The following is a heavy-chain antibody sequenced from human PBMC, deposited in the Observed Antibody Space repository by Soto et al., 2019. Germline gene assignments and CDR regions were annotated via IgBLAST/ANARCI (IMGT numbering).Heavy chain of an antibody. J-gene: IGHJ4*02. V-gene: IGHV1-46*03. CDR1: GYTFTTYY. D-gene: IGHD2-15*01. CDR2: INPSGGST. Sequence: ASVKVSCKASGYTFTTYYMHWVGQAPGQGLEWMGIINPSGGSTSYAQKSQGRVTMTRDTSTSTVYMELSSLRSEDTAVYYCARVHDELPQDYWGQGTLVTVSS. CDR3: ARVHDELPQDY.